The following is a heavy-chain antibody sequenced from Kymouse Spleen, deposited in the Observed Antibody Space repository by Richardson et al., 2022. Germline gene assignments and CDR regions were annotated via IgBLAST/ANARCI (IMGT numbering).Heavy chain of an antibody. D-gene: IGHD5-12*01. Sequence: QVQLQQWGAGLLKPSETLSLTCAVYGGSFSGYYWSWIRQPPGKGLEWIGEINHSGSTNYNPSLKSRVTISVDTSKNQFSLKLSSVTAADTAVYYCARWVVATVHYGMDVWGQGTTVTVSS. J-gene: IGHJ6*02. CDR3: ARWVVATVHYGMDV. CDR1: GGSFSGYY. CDR2: INHSGST. V-gene: IGHV4-34*01.